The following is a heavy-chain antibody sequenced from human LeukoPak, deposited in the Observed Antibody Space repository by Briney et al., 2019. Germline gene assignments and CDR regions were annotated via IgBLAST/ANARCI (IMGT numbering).Heavy chain of an antibody. CDR1: GGTFSSYA. D-gene: IGHD4-17*01. CDR3: ARDTPPNGDYAGDAFDI. CDR2: IIPIFGTA. Sequence: GSSVKVSCKACGGTFSSYAISWVRQARGRGLEWMGGIIPIFGTANYAQKFQGRVTITADESTSTAYMELSSLRSEDTAVYYCARDTPPNGDYAGDAFDIWGQGTMVTVSS. V-gene: IGHV1-69*01. J-gene: IGHJ3*02.